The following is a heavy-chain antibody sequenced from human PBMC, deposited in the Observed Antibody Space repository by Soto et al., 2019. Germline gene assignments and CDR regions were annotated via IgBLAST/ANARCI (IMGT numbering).Heavy chain of an antibody. J-gene: IGHJ5*02. D-gene: IGHD5-12*01. V-gene: IGHV3-23*01. CDR2: ISGTRGRQRNT. CDR3: AKAMWRMGGYDMNGLAP. Sequence: EVQLLESGGNLVQPGLSLRLSCAASGFIFSDYAMTWVRQAPGKGLEWVSTISGTRGRQRNTFYKTSVKGRFTVTRDNSKTTRSLQMSSVTVEDTEVHYCAKAMWRMGGYDMNGLAPWGQGTLVTVSS. CDR1: GFIFSDYA.